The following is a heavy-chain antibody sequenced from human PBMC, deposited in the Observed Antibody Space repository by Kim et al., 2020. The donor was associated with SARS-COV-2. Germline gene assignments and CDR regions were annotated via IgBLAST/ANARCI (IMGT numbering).Heavy chain of an antibody. D-gene: IGHD1-26*01. Sequence: SETLSLTCTVSGGSISSSSYYWGWIRQPPGKWLEWIGSLYYSGSTYYNPSLKSRVTISVDTSKNQFSLKLSSVTAADTAVYYCARHRGGSYYRYFDYWGQGTLVTVSS. CDR2: LYYSGST. CDR1: GGSISSSSYY. CDR3: ARHRGGSYYRYFDY. V-gene: IGHV4-39*01. J-gene: IGHJ4*02.